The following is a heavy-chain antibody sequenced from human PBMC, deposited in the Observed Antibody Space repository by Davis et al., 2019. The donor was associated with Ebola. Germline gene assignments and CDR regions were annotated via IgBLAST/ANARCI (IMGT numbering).Heavy chain of an antibody. CDR3: ARVHYDFWSGYYTGNWFDP. D-gene: IGHD3-3*01. Sequence: MPGGSLRLSCAVYGGAFRDYQWTWIRQSPGKGLEWIGEIDHSGSVNYHPSLKSRVTISVDTSKNQFSLKLSSVTAADTAVYYCARVHYDFWSGYYTGNWFDPWGQGTLVTVSS. CDR1: GGAFRDYQ. J-gene: IGHJ5*02. V-gene: IGHV4-34*01. CDR2: IDHSGSV.